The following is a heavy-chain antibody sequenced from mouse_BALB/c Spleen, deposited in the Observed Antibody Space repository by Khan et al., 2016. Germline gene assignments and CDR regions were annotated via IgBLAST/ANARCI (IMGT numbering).Heavy chain of an antibody. CDR2: ILPGSGSI. Sequence: QVQLQQSGAELMKPGASVKISCKATGYTFSSYWLEWVKQRPGHGLEWIGDILPGSGSINFNERFKDKATFTADTSSNTAYLHLGSLTSEDSAVYYCARGNDWGQGTSLTVSS. J-gene: IGHJ2*02. CDR3: ARGND. CDR1: GYTFSSYW. V-gene: IGHV1-9*01.